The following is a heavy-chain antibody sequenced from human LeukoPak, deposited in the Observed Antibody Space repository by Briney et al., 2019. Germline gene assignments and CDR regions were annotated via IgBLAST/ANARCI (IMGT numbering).Heavy chain of an antibody. CDR2: IYPGDSDI. D-gene: IGHD5-12*01. CDR1: GYNFMKYW. V-gene: IGHV5-51*01. Sequence: GESLKISCQGSGYNFMKYWIAWVRQMPGKGLEWMGIIYPGDSDIRYSPSFQGQVTISADMSITTAYLQWSSLKASDTAMYYCARHFGYRGYDGDYWGQGTLVTVSS. J-gene: IGHJ4*02. CDR3: ARHFGYRGYDGDY.